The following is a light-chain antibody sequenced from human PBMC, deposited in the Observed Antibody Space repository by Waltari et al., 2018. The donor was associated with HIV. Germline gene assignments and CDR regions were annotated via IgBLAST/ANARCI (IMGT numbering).Light chain of an antibody. CDR2: EVS. CDR3: SSYTSSSTLV. V-gene: IGLV2-14*01. J-gene: IGLJ2*01. CDR1: TSDVGGYNY. Sequence: QSALTQPASVSGSPGQSITIPCTGTTSDVGGYNYVSWYQQHPGKAPKLMIYEVSNRPSGVSNRFSGSKSGNTASLTIFRLQTEDEADYYCSSYTSSSTLVFGGGTKLTVL.